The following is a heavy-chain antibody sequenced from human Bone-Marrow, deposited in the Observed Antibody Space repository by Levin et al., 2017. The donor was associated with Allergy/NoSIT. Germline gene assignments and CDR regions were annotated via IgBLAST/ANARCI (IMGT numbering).Heavy chain of an antibody. Sequence: SQTLSLTCTVSGGSVSSSNYYWGWIRQTPGRGLEWIGNIYYTGSTYYNPSLKSRVTTSIDTSKNQFSLRLSSVTAADTAVYYCVKARGYCSSTTCINWFEPWGQGTLVTVSS. V-gene: IGHV4-39*07. CDR3: VKARGYCSSTTCINWFEP. J-gene: IGHJ5*02. D-gene: IGHD2-2*01. CDR1: GGSVSSSNYY. CDR2: IYYTGST.